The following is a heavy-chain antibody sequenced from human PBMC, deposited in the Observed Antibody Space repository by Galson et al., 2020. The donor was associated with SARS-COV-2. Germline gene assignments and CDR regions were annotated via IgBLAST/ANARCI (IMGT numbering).Heavy chain of an antibody. J-gene: IGHJ5*02. CDR2: INPGDSAT. Sequence: GESLKISCKGSGYSFTNYWIGWVRQMPGKGLEWMGIINPGDSATRYSPSFQGQVTISADKSISTAYLQWSSLKASDTATYYCARSGSVIVANWCDPWGQGTLVTVSS. V-gene: IGHV5-51*01. CDR1: GYSFTNYW. D-gene: IGHD3-10*01. CDR3: ARSGSVIVANWCDP.